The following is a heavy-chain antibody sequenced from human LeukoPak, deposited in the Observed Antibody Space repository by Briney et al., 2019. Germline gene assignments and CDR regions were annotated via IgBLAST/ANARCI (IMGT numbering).Heavy chain of an antibody. Sequence: SETLSLTCAVSGGSISDYYWSWIRQPPGKGLEWIGYIYYSGTTKYNPSLKSRVTISVDTSKNQFSLRLSSVTVADTAVYFCARAFPVVSLNIGVVRNPGAFDIWGQGTMVTVSS. CDR2: IYYSGTT. CDR1: GGSISDYY. CDR3: ARAFPVVSLNIGVVRNPGAFDI. J-gene: IGHJ3*02. V-gene: IGHV4-59*01. D-gene: IGHD3-3*01.